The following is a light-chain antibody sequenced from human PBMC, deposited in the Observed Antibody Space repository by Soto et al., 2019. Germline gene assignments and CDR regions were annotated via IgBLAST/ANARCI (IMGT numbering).Light chain of an antibody. Sequence: DIQMTQSPSTLSASVGDRVTITCRASQSISSWLAWYQQKPGKAPKLLIYKASSLESGVPSRFSGSGSGTEFTLTICSLQPDDFATYYCQQYNTGRTFGQGTKVEIK. J-gene: IGKJ1*01. CDR2: KAS. CDR3: QQYNTGRT. V-gene: IGKV1-5*03. CDR1: QSISSW.